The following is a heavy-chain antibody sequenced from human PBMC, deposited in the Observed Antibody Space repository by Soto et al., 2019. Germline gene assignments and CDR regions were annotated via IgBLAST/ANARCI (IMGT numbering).Heavy chain of an antibody. J-gene: IGHJ6*02. CDR2: INHSGST. Sequence: SETLSLTCAVYGGSFSGYYWSWIRQPPGKGLEWIGEINHSGSTNYNPSLKSRVTISVDTSKNQFSLKLSSVTAADTAVYYCARRFYGSGSYYSYYYYGMDVWGQGTTVTVSS. CDR1: GGSFSGYY. V-gene: IGHV4-34*01. CDR3: ARRFYGSGSYYSYYYYGMDV. D-gene: IGHD3-10*01.